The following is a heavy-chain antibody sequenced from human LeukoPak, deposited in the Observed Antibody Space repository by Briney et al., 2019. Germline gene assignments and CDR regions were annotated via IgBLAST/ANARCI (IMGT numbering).Heavy chain of an antibody. D-gene: IGHD4-11*01. Sequence: GGSLRLSCVVPGFTVSSNYMSWVRQAPGKGLEWVSVIYSGGSTYYADSVKGRFTISRDNAKNTLYLQVNSLRAEDTAVYYCARETSTGFDYWGQGTLVTVSS. J-gene: IGHJ4*02. V-gene: IGHV3-66*01. CDR1: GFTVSSNY. CDR2: IYSGGST. CDR3: ARETSTGFDY.